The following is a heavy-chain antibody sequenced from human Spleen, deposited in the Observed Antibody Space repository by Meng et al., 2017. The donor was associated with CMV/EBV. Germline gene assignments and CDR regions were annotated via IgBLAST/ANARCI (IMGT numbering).Heavy chain of an antibody. CDR3: AKGYSSSSSLNWFDP. J-gene: IGHJ5*02. CDR2: ISWNSGSI. D-gene: IGHD6-13*01. CDR1: GFTFDDYA. V-gene: IGHV3-9*01. Sequence: GGSLRLSCAASGFTFDDYAMHWVRQAPGKGLEWVSGISWNSGSIGYADSVKGRFTISRDNAKNSLYLQMNSLRAEDTALYYCAKGYSSSSSLNWFDPWGQGTLVTVSS.